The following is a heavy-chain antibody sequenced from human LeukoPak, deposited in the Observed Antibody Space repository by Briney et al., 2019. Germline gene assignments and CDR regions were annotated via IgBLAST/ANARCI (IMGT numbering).Heavy chain of an antibody. CDR1: GFTFSSYA. J-gene: IGHJ4*02. V-gene: IGHV3-23*01. D-gene: IGHD2-21*01. CDR3: ATARGFYSDY. CDR2: ISGSGGST. Sequence: PGGSLRLSCAASGFTFSSYAMSWFRQAPGKGLEWVSGISGSGGSTSYADSVRGRFTISRDNSKNTLYVQMNSLRAEDTAVYYCATARGFYSDYWGQGTLVTVSS.